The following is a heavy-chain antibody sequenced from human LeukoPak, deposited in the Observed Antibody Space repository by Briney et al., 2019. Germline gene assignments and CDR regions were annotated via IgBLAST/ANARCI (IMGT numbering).Heavy chain of an antibody. CDR1: GYSFTGNY. CDR3: ARGYYDSSDFEYFQH. J-gene: IGHJ1*01. V-gene: IGHV1-2*02. Sequence: ASVKVSCKASGYSFTGNYMHWVRQAPGQGLEWMGWINPNSGDTNFAQKFQGRVTMTRDTSISTVYMELSRLRSDDTAVFYCARGYYDSSDFEYFQHWGQGTLVTVSS. D-gene: IGHD3-22*01. CDR2: INPNSGDT.